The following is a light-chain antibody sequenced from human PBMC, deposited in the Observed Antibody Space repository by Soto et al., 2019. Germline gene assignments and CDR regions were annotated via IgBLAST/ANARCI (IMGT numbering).Light chain of an antibody. J-gene: IGLJ3*02. CDR3: AAWDDSLNGPRWV. V-gene: IGLV1-44*01. Sequence: QSVLTQPPSASGTPGQRVTISCSGSSSNIGSNTVNWYQQLPGTAPKLLIYSNNQRPSGVPDRFSGSKSGTSASLAISGLQSEDGADYYCAAWDDSLNGPRWVFGGGTKVTVL. CDR1: SSNIGSNT. CDR2: SNN.